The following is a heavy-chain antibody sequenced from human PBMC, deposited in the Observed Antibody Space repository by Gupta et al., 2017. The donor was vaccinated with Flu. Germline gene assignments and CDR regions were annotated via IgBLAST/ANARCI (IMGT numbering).Heavy chain of an antibody. Sequence: VESGGGLVQPGRSLRLSCAIGFTFDDQAMHWVRQGPGKGLEWIGSISWNSGLVVYADSVKGRFTSSRDNSKYSLYLQMNSLRVDDTALYYCTRDRSGAFVGPFFWGQGTMVTVSS. CDR3: TRDRSGAFVGPFF. CDR1: GFTFDDQA. CDR2: ISWNSGLV. D-gene: IGHD6-19*01. J-gene: IGHJ3*01. V-gene: IGHV3-9*01.